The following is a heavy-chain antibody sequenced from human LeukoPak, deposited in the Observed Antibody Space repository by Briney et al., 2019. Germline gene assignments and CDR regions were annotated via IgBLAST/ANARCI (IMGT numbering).Heavy chain of an antibody. CDR3: ARDCSSTSCYYY. J-gene: IGHJ4*02. V-gene: IGHV1-18*01. CDR2: ISAYNGNT. D-gene: IGHD2-2*01. CDR1: GYAFSNYG. Sequence: ASVKVSFKASGYAFSNYGVTWVRQAPGQGLEWMGWISAYNGNTNYAQKLQGRVTMTTDTSTSTAYMELRSLRSDDTAVYYCARDCSSTSCYYYWGQGTLVTVSS.